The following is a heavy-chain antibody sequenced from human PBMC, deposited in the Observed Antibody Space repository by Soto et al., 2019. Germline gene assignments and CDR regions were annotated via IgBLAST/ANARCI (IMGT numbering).Heavy chain of an antibody. J-gene: IGHJ3*02. CDR1: GFTFSSYA. V-gene: IGHV3-23*01. Sequence: EVQLLESGGGLVQPGGSLRLSCAASGFTFSSYAMSWVRQAPGKGLEWVSAISGSGGSTYYADSVKGRFTISRDNSKNTLYLQMTSLRAEDTAVYYCAKDYYDSSGYYYSAFDIWGQGTMVTVSS. CDR3: AKDYYDSSGYYYSAFDI. D-gene: IGHD3-22*01. CDR2: ISGSGGST.